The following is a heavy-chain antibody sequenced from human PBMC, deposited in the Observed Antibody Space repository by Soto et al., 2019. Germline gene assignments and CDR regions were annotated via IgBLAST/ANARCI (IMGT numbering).Heavy chain of an antibody. CDR2: IYYSGST. Sequence: SETLSLTCTVSGDSMTNYYWNWLRQPPGKGLEWIGYIYYSGSTNYNPSLKSRVTISVDTSKNQFSLKLSSVTAADTAIYYCATPRPNGTTDYWGQGPWSPSPQ. D-gene: IGHD1-26*01. CDR1: GDSMTNYY. V-gene: IGHV4-59*08. CDR3: ATPRPNGTTDY. J-gene: IGHJ4*02.